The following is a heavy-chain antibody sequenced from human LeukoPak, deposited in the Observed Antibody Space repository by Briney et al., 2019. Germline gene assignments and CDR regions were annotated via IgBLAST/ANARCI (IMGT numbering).Heavy chain of an antibody. Sequence: SETLSLTCTVSGGSITNTRYYWAWIRQPPGKGLEWIGTIYYTGTTYYNPALKSRVTMSVGTSRNQFSLNLMFVTAADTAVYYCANGPGRPFDYWGQGALVTVSS. CDR3: ANGPGRPFDY. CDR2: IYYTGTT. V-gene: IGHV4-39*07. D-gene: IGHD1-26*01. J-gene: IGHJ4*02. CDR1: GGSITNTRYY.